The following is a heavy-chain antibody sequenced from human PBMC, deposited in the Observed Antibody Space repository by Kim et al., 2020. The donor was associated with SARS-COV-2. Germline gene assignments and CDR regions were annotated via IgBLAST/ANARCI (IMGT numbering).Heavy chain of an antibody. CDR3: ARDGGFVRSGSTYPDY. CDR2: ISYDGSNK. D-gene: IGHD3-10*01. Sequence: GGSLRLSCAASGFTFSSYAMHWVRQAPGKGLEWVAVISYDGSNKYYADSVKGRFTISRDNSKNTLYLQMNSLRAEDTAVYYCARDGGFVRSGSTYPDYWG. J-gene: IGHJ4*01. CDR1: GFTFSSYA. V-gene: IGHV3-30*04.